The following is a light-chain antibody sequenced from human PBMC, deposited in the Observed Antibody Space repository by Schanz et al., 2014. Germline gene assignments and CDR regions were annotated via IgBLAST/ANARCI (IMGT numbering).Light chain of an antibody. V-gene: IGLV2-11*01. CDR1: SSDIGAYNF. J-gene: IGLJ1*01. Sequence: QSALTQPRSVSGSPGQSVTISCTGTSSDIGAYNFVSWYQQHPGKAPKLMIYDVSKRPSGVPDRFSGSKSGNTASLTISGLQADDEADYYCSSYTSTSTQVFGTGTKLTVL. CDR3: SSYTSTSTQV. CDR2: DVS.